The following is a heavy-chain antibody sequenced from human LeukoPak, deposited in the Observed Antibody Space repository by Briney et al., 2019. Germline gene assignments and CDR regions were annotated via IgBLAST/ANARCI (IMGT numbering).Heavy chain of an antibody. D-gene: IGHD6-6*01. J-gene: IGHJ5*02. CDR2: INSDGSST. Sequence: PGGSLRLSCAASGFTFSSYWMHWVRQAPGKGLVWVSRINSDGSSTSYADSVKGRFTISRDNAKNTLYLQMNSLRAEDTAVYYCARDPAMGAAHNWFDPWGQGTLVTVSS. CDR1: GFTFSSYW. V-gene: IGHV3-74*01. CDR3: ARDPAMGAAHNWFDP.